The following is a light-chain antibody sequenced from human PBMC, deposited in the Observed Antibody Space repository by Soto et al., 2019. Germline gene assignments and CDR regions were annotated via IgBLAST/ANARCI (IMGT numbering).Light chain of an antibody. V-gene: IGKV3-20*01. CDR2: GAS. CDR3: QQYGSSSWT. CDR1: QSVSSIY. J-gene: IGKJ1*01. Sequence: EIVLTQSPGTLSLSPGERATLSCRASQSVSSIYLAWYQHKPGQAPRLLIYGASSRATGIPDSFSGSGSGTDFTLTISRLQPEDVAVYYCQQYGSSSWTFGRGTTVEIK.